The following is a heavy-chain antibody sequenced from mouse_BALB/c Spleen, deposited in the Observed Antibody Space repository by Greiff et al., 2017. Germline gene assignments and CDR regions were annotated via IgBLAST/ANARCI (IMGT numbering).Heavy chain of an antibody. D-gene: IGHD2-1*01. CDR3: ARNFNYGNYFDY. J-gene: IGHJ2*01. V-gene: IGHV2-4-1*01. Sequence: VQLQESGPGLVQPSQSLSITCTVSGFSLTSYGVHWVRQSPGKGLEWLGVIWSGGSTDYHAAFISRLSISKDNSKSQVFFKMNSLQADDTAIYYCARNFNYGNYFDYWGQGTTLTVSS. CDR2: IWSGGST. CDR1: GFSLTSYG.